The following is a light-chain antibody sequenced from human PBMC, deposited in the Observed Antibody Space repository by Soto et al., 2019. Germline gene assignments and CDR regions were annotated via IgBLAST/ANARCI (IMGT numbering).Light chain of an antibody. CDR2: DAS. CDR3: QPSGT. J-gene: IGKJ3*01. V-gene: IGKV1-5*01. CDR1: QSISSW. Sequence: DIQMTQSPSTLSASVGDRVTITCRASQSISSWLAWYQQKPGKAPKLLIYDASSLESGVPSRFSGSGSGTEFTLTISSLQPDDFATYYCQPSGTFGPGTKVDIK.